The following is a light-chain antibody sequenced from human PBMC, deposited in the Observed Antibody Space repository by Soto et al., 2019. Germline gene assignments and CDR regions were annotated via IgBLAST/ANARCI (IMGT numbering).Light chain of an antibody. CDR2: RDS. J-gene: IGLJ3*02. Sequence: SYELTQPLSVSVALGQTARITCGGNNIGSKKVHWYQQKPGPAPVLVIYRDSNRPSGIPERFSGSNSGNTATLTISRAQAGDEADYYCQVWDSSTARVFGGGTKLTVL. CDR3: QVWDSSTARV. CDR1: NIGSKK. V-gene: IGLV3-9*01.